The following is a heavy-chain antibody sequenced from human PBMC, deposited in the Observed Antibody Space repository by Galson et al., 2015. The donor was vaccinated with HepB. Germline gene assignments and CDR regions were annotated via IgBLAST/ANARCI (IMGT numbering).Heavy chain of an antibody. CDR3: ARSGYDYDDVDWFDP. CDR2: IYPGDSDT. Sequence: QSGAEVKKPGESLKISCKGSGYSFTSYWIGWVRQMPGKGLEWMGIIYPGDSDTRYSPSFQGQVIISADKSISTAYLQWSSLKASDTAMYYCARSGYDYDDVDWFDPWGQGTLVTVSS. V-gene: IGHV5-51*03. CDR1: GYSFTSYW. J-gene: IGHJ5*02. D-gene: IGHD5-12*01.